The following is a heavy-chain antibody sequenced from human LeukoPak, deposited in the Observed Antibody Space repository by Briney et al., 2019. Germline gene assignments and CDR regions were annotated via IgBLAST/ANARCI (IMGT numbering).Heavy chain of an antibody. CDR2: IYYSGST. Sequence: SETLSLTCTVSGGSISSYYWSWIRQPPGKGLEWIGYIYYSGSTNYNPSLKSRVTISVDTSKDQFSLKLSSVTAADTAVYYCARAPSIGPEFYYYGMDVWGQGTTVTVSS. CDR1: GGSISSYY. J-gene: IGHJ6*02. CDR3: ARAPSIGPEFYYYGMDV. D-gene: IGHD3-10*01. V-gene: IGHV4-59*01.